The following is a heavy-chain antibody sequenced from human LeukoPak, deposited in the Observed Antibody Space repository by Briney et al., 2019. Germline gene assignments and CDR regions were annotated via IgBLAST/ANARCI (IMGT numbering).Heavy chain of an antibody. Sequence: ASVKVSCKASGGTFSSYAISWVRQAPGQGLEWMGGIIPIFGTAKYAQKFQGRVTITADKSTSTAYMELSRLRSEDTAVYYCARSPTKYSGYHRKYYYYYYMDVWGKGTTFTVSS. V-gene: IGHV1-69*06. CDR2: IIPIFGTA. CDR1: GGTFSSYA. D-gene: IGHD5-12*01. CDR3: ARSPTKYSGYHRKYYYYYYMDV. J-gene: IGHJ6*03.